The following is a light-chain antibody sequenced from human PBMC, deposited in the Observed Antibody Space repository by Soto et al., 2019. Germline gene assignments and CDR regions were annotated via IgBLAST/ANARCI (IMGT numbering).Light chain of an antibody. V-gene: IGKV3-20*01. CDR3: QQYGKSPPFT. CDR2: GAS. Sequence: DIVLTQSPGTLSLSPGERATLSCRASKSVASTYLAWYQQKPGQAPRLLIYGASSRATGIPDRFSGSGSGTDLSLTISRLEPEDFAVYYCQQYGKSPPFTFGTGTKVDIK. CDR1: KSVASTY. J-gene: IGKJ3*01.